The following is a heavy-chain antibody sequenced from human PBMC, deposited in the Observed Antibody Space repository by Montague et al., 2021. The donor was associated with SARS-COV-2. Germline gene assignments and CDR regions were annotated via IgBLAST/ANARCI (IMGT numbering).Heavy chain of an antibody. J-gene: IGHJ3*02. D-gene: IGHD5-24*01. CDR1: GGSISSNY. CDR2: RYYSGST. V-gene: IGHV4-59*08. Sequence: SETLSLTCTVSGGSISSNYWSWIRLRPGKGMGWMWYRYYSGSTNYNYYPKSRGTISVDTSKNQFSLKLSSVTAADTAAYYCARQERRWLQLTPGAFDIWGQGTMVTVSS. CDR3: ARQERRWLQLTPGAFDI.